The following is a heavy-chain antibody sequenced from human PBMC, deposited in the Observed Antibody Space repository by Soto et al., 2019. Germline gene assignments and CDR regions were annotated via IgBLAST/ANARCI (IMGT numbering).Heavy chain of an antibody. CDR1: GGSITNNW. CDR3: ARNGAYALDY. J-gene: IGHJ4*02. CDR2: IFHSGNT. V-gene: IGHV4-4*02. Sequence: QEQLQESGPGLVKPSGTLSLTCDVSGGSITNNWWSWVRQPPGEGLEWIGEIFHSGNTNYNPSLKSRVTISMDKSKSQFSLNLSSVTAADTAVYYCARNGAYALDYWGQGSLVSVSS. D-gene: IGHD4-17*01.